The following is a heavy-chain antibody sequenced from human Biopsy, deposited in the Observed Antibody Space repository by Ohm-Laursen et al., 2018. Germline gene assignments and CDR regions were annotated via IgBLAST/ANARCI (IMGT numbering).Heavy chain of an antibody. CDR2: VNHSGST. CDR1: GTSFNDYS. V-gene: IGHV4-34*01. D-gene: IGHD3-22*01. Sequence: GTLSLTCAVFGTSFNDYSWTWIRQPPGKGLEWIGEVNHSGSTKYSPSLKSRVTISGDTSQNQSFLKVRSVTAADTAVYYCVRGVDYYDPYHYYALDVWGQGTTVTVSS. J-gene: IGHJ6*02. CDR3: VRGVDYYDPYHYYALDV.